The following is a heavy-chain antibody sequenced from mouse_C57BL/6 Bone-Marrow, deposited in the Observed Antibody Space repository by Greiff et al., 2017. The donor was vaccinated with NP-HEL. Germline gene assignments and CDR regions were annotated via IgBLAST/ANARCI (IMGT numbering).Heavy chain of an antibody. CDR2: IHPNSGST. D-gene: IGHD3-2*02. V-gene: IGHV1-64*01. CDR3: ARDGTAQATSDY. J-gene: IGHJ2*01. CDR1: GYTFTSYW. Sequence: QVQLKQPGAELVKPGASVKLSCKASGYTFTSYWMHWVKQRPGQGLEWIGMIHPNSGSTNYNEKFKSKATLTVDKSSSTAYMQLSSLTSEDSAVYYCARDGTAQATSDYWGQGTTLTVSS.